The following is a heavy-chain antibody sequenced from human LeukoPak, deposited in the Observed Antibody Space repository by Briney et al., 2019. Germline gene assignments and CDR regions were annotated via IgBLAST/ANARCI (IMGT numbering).Heavy chain of an antibody. Sequence: GASVKVSCKGSGYSFTSYWIGWVRQMPGKGLEWMGIIYPGDSDTRYSPSFQGQVTISADKSISTAYLQWSSLKASDTAMYYCARANYDSSGYLDAFDIWGQGTMVTVSS. CDR1: GYSFTSYW. D-gene: IGHD3-22*01. CDR3: ARANYDSSGYLDAFDI. J-gene: IGHJ3*02. CDR2: IYPGDSDT. V-gene: IGHV5-51*03.